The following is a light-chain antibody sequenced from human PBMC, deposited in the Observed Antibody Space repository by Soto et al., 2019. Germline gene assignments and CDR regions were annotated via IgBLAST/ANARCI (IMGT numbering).Light chain of an antibody. V-gene: IGLV2-8*01. J-gene: IGLJ2*01. Sequence: QSALTQPPSASGSPGQSVTISCTGTSSDVGGYNYVSWYQQHPGKAPKLMIYEVSKRPSGVPHRFSGSKSGNTASLTVSGLQAEDEADYYCSSYAGSNNFVVFGGGTKVTVL. CDR3: SSYAGSNNFVV. CDR1: SSDVGGYNY. CDR2: EVS.